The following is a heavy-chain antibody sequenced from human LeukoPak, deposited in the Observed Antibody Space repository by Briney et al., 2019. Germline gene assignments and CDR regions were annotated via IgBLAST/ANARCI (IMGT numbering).Heavy chain of an antibody. V-gene: IGHV1-2*06. CDR1: GYTFTGYY. CDR3: ATTWEVTDAFDI. J-gene: IGHJ3*02. D-gene: IGHD1-26*01. Sequence: ASVKVSCKASGYTFTGYYMYWVRQAPGQGLEWMGRINPNSGGTNYAQKFQGRVTMTRDTSISTAYMELSRLRSDDTAVYYCATTWEVTDAFDIWGQGTMVTVSS. CDR2: INPNSGGT.